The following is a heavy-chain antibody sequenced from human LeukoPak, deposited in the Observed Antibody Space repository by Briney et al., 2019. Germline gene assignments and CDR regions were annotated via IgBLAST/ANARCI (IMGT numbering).Heavy chain of an antibody. J-gene: IGHJ4*02. CDR3: ARDPGMAVAVDY. CDR1: GYTFTSYY. CDR2: ISAYNGNT. D-gene: IGHD6-19*01. V-gene: IGHV1-18*04. Sequence: ASVKVSCKASGYTFTSYYMHWVRQAPGQGLEWMGWISAYNGNTNYAQKLQGRVTMTTDTSTSTAYMELRSLRSDDTAVYYCARDPGMAVAVDYWGQGTLVTVSS.